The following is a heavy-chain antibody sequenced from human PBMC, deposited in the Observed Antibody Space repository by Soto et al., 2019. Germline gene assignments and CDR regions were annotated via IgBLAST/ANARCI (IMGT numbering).Heavy chain of an antibody. CDR3: ARVGQTPLVRGVIIFPYYFDY. Sequence: QVQLVQSGAEVKKPGSSVKVSCKASGGTFSSYAISWVRQAPGQGLEWMGGIIPIFGTANYAQKFQGRVTITADESTSPAYMELSSLRSEDTAVYYCARVGQTPLVRGVIIFPYYFDYWGQGTLVTVSS. CDR2: IIPIFGTA. V-gene: IGHV1-69*01. D-gene: IGHD3-10*01. CDR1: GGTFSSYA. J-gene: IGHJ4*02.